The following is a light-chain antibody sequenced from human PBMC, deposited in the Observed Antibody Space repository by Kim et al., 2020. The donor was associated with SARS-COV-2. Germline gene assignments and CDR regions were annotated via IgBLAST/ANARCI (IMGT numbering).Light chain of an antibody. J-gene: IGKJ4*01. CDR1: QSVSSSY. V-gene: IGKV3-20*01. CDR3: QQYGSSLLT. Sequence: EIVLTQSPGTLSLSPGERATLSCRASQSVSSSYLAWYQQKPDQAPRLLISGASSRATGIPDRFSGSGSGTDFTLTISRLEPEDFAVYYCQQYGSSLLTFGGGTKVEI. CDR2: GAS.